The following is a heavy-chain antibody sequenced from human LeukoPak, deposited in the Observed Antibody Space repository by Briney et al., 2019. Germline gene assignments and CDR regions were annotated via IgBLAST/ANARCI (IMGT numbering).Heavy chain of an antibody. CDR3: ARVWFGYFFQ. Sequence: PGGSLRLSCVVSGFSVSGNYMNWVRQAPGQGLEWVSVIHTGGTTHYADSVKGRFTISKDNSNNTVFLQMNSVRVEDTAVYYCARVWFGYFFQWGQGALVTVSS. D-gene: IGHD3-10*01. J-gene: IGHJ4*02. V-gene: IGHV3-53*01. CDR1: GFSVSGNY. CDR2: IHTGGTT.